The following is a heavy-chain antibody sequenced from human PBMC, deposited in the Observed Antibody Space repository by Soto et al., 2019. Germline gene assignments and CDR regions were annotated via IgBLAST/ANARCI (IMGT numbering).Heavy chain of an antibody. Sequence: SVTRSLNRTVGGGSISTRNYYWSWIRQPPGSALEWIGYIQYSGDTNYNPSLKSRVTISVDTSKNQFSLKLSSVTAADTAVYYCARGASSGRYVAYYYYGMDVWCQGTTVTVSS. CDR1: GGSISTRNYY. CDR3: ARGASSGRYVAYYYYGMDV. V-gene: IGHV4-61*05. J-gene: IGHJ6*02. CDR2: IQYSGDT. D-gene: IGHD3-10*01.